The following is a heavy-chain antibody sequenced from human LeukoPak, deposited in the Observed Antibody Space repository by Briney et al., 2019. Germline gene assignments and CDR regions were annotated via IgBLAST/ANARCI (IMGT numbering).Heavy chain of an antibody. CDR3: ARVENIAAAHLFIFDY. V-gene: IGHV1-2*02. Sequence: ASVKVSCKASGYTFTGYYMHRVRQAPGQGLEWMGWINPNSGGTNYAQKFQGRVTMTRDTSISTAYMELSRLRSDDTAVYYCARVENIAAAHLFIFDYWGQGTLVTVSS. CDR1: GYTFTGYY. J-gene: IGHJ4*02. D-gene: IGHD6-13*01. CDR2: INPNSGGT.